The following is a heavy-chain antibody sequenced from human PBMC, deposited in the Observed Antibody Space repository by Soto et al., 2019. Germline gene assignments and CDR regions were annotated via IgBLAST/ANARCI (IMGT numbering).Heavy chain of an antibody. V-gene: IGHV1-69*02. CDR2: IIPILGIA. Sequence: QFQLVHSGAEVKKPGPSVKVSCKASGGTFSSYTISWVRQAPGQGLEWMGRIIPILGIANYAQKFQVRVPIAAHKSTSTAYMELSSLRSEETAVYYCASEGGNPVLYGMDVWGQGTTFTVSS. CDR3: ASEGGNPVLYGMDV. J-gene: IGHJ6*02. CDR1: GGTFSSYT. D-gene: IGHD2-15*01.